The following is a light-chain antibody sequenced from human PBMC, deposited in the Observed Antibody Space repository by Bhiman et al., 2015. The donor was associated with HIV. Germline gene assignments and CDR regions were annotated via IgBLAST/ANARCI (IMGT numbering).Light chain of an antibody. Sequence: QSMLTQPPSVSAAPGQRVTVSCSGSSSNIGSHFVSWYQQLPGTAPKLLIYDNSNRPSAIPDRFSGSKSGTSATLGITGLQTGDEADYYCGTWDSSLSAGGVFGTGTKVTVL. CDR1: SSNIGSHF. J-gene: IGLJ1*01. CDR3: GTWDSSLSAGGV. CDR2: DNS. V-gene: IGLV1-51*01.